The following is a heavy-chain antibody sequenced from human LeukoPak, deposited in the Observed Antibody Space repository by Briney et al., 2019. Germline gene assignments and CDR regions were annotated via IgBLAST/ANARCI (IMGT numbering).Heavy chain of an antibody. CDR3: ARPTEDY. V-gene: IGHV1-2*02. CDR2: IAPNTGDT. J-gene: IGHJ4*02. CDR1: GYTFTDYY. Sequence: GASVRVSCKASGYTFTDYYLHWIRQAPGQGLEWMAWIAPNTGDTHYAQKFQGRVTVTRDTSMSTAFMELSRLEVEDTAVYYCARPTEDYWGQGTLVTVSS.